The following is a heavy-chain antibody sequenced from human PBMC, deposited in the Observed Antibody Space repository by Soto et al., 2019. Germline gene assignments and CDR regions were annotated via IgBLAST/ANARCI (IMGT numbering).Heavy chain of an antibody. CDR2: IYYSGST. J-gene: IGHJ4*02. D-gene: IGHD3-16*01. CDR1: RGSISSRSYY. V-gene: IGHV4-39*01. Sequence: SETLSLTCTVSRGSISSRSYYCGWIRQPPGKGLEWIGSIYYSGSTHYNPSLKSRVTISVDTSKNQFSLKLSSVTAADTAVYYCARHWGFWADYWGQGTLVTVS. CDR3: ARHWGFWADY.